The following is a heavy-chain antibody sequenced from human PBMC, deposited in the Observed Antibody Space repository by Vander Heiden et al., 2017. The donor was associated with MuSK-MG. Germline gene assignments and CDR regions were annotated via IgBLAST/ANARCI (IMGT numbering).Heavy chain of an antibody. J-gene: IGHJ5*02. CDR3: ARISSWSPYYDFWSGYYGFDP. V-gene: IGHV4-30-4*01. CDR1: GGSISSGDYY. Sequence: QVQLQESGPGLVKPSQTLSLTCTVSGGSISSGDYYWSWIRQPPGKGLEWIGYIYYSGSTYYNPSLKSRVTISVDTSKNQFSLKLSSVTAADTAVYYCARISSWSPYYDFWSGYYGFDPWGQGTLVTVSS. CDR2: IYYSGST. D-gene: IGHD3-3*01.